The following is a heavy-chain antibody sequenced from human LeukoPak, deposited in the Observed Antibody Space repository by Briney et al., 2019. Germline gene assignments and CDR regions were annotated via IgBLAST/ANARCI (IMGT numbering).Heavy chain of an antibody. J-gene: IGHJ4*02. CDR3: TKDLGDYEDYFDY. Sequence: GGSLRLSCAASGFTFSSYAMSWVRQAPGKGLEWVSAISGSGGSTYYADSVKGRFTISRDNSKNTLYLQMNSLRAEDTAVYYCTKDLGDYEDYFDYWGQGTLVTVSS. D-gene: IGHD4-17*01. CDR1: GFTFSSYA. V-gene: IGHV3-23*01. CDR2: ISGSGGST.